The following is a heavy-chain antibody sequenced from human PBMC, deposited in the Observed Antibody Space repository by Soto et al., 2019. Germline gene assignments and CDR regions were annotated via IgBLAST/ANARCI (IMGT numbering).Heavy chain of an antibody. J-gene: IGHJ6*03. V-gene: IGHV4-39*01. CDR2: IFYSGST. CDR1: GVSISSSSDY. CDR3: VRPVNFYYYYMDV. Sequence: QPQLQESGPGLVKPSETLSLTCTGSGVSISSSSDYWGWIRQPPGKGLEWIGSIFYSGSTYYNPSLESRVTISIDTSKNQFSLKLSSVTAADTAVYYCVRPVNFYYYYMDVWGKGTTVTVSS.